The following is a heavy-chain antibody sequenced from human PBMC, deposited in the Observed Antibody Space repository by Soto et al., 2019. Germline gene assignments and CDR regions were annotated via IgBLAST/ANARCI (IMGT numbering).Heavy chain of an antibody. V-gene: IGHV1-46*03. D-gene: IGHD2-2*01. Sequence: ASVTVSCTASGYAFTSYYMHWVRQAPGQGLEWMGIINPSGGSTSYAQKFQGRVTMTRDTSTSTVYMELSSLRSEDTAVYYCASDQPPGNYYYYYGMDVWGQGTTVAVS. CDR1: GYAFTSYY. CDR2: INPSGGST. J-gene: IGHJ6*02. CDR3: ASDQPPGNYYYYYGMDV.